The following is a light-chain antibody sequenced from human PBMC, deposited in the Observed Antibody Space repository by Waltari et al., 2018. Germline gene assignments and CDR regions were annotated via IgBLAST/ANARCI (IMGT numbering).Light chain of an antibody. V-gene: IGLV2-14*03. CDR2: DVS. J-gene: IGLJ7*01. Sequence: QSALTQPASVSGSPGQSITISSTGTSSAVGGYNFFSWYQQHPGKAPKLMIYDVSNRPSGVSNRFSGSKSGNTASLTISGLQAEDEADYYCSSYTSSSTAVFGGGTQLTVL. CDR3: SSYTSSSTAV. CDR1: SSAVGGYNF.